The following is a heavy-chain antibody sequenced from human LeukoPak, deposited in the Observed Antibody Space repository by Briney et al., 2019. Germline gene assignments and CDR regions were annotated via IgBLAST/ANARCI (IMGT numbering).Heavy chain of an antibody. V-gene: IGHV3-74*01. D-gene: IGHD5-18*01. CDR3: ARGGGYSYGSFDY. J-gene: IGHJ4*02. CDR2: INRDGSST. CDR1: GFTFSSYG. Sequence: GGSLRLSCAASGFTFSSYGMHWVRQAPEKGLVWVSRINRDGSSTSYADSVKGRFTISRDNAKNTLYLQMNSLRAEDTAVYYCARGGGYSYGSFDYWGQGTLVTVSS.